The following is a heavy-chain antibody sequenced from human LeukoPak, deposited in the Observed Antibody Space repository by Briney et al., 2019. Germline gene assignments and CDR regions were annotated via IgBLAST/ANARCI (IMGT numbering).Heavy chain of an antibody. CDR1: GFTFSSYA. J-gene: IGHJ4*02. V-gene: IGHV3-23*01. CDR2: ISGSGGST. Sequence: GGSLRLSCAASGFTFSSYAMSWVRQAPGKGLEWVSAISGSGGSTYYAGSVKCRFTISRDNSKNTLYLQMNSLRAEDTAVYYCAKHGEDYVWGSYPFDYWGQGTLVTVSS. CDR3: AKHGEDYVWGSYPFDY. D-gene: IGHD3-16*02.